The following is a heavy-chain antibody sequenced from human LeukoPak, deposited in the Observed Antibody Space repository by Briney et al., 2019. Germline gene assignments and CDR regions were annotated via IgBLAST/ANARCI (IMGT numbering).Heavy chain of an antibody. V-gene: IGHV3-48*01. Sequence: PGGSLRLSCAASGFTVSSNYMSWVRQAPGRGLEWVSYISSTSSTIYYAESVKGRFTISRDYAKNSVYLQMNSLRVEDTAVYYCAELGITMIGGVWGKGTTVTISS. D-gene: IGHD3-10*02. CDR2: ISSTSSTI. J-gene: IGHJ6*04. CDR1: GFTVSSNY. CDR3: AELGITMIGGV.